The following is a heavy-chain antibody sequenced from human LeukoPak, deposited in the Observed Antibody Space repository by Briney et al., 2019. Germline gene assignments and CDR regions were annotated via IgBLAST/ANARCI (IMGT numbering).Heavy chain of an antibody. CDR2: INHSGST. D-gene: IGHD4-23*01. J-gene: IGHJ4*02. CDR1: GGSFSGYY. V-gene: IGHV4-34*01. CDR3: ARGGGNSGFDY. Sequence: SETLSLTCAVYGGSFSGYYWSWIRQPPGKGLEWIGEINHSGSTNYNPSLKSRVTISVDTSKNQFSLKLSSVTAADTAVYYCARGGGNSGFDYWDQGTLVTVSS.